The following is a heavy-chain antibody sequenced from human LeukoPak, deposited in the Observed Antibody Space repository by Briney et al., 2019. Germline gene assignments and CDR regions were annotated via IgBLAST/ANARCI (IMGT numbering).Heavy chain of an antibody. CDR3: AREWLQDYVWGSYRSNYYYGMDV. D-gene: IGHD3-16*02. CDR2: INTNTGNP. CDR1: GGTFSSYA. Sequence: GASVKVPCKASGGTFSSYAISWVRQAPGQGLEWMGWINTNTGNPTYAQGFTGRFVFSLDTSVSTAYLQISSLKAEDTAVYYCAREWLQDYVWGSYRSNYYYGMDVWGQGTTVTVSS. V-gene: IGHV7-4-1*02. J-gene: IGHJ6*02.